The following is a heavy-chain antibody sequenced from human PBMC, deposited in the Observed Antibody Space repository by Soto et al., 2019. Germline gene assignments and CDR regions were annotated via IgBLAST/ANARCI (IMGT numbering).Heavy chain of an antibody. V-gene: IGHV4-31*03. Sequence: SETLSLTCTVSGGSISSGGDYWSWILQRPGKGLEWMGYIYYNGGAYYNLSLKSRLTLAVDTAKSQFSLKLTSVTTADTAVYFCARGLSMRRGVMDSWGQGTLVTVSS. D-gene: IGHD3-10*01. CDR2: IYYNGGA. CDR1: GGSISSGGDY. J-gene: IGHJ4*02. CDR3: ARGLSMRRGVMDS.